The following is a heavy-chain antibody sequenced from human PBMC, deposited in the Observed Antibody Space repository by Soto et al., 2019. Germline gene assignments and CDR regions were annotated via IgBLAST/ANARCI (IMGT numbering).Heavy chain of an antibody. V-gene: IGHV4-34*01. CDR1: GGSFSGYY. CDR3: ASLKGDIAAAGPFDY. Sequence: SETLSLTCAVYGGSFSGYYWSWIRQPPGKGLEWIGEINHSGSTNYNPSLKSRVTISVDTSKNQFSLKLSSVTAADTAVYYCASLKGDIAAAGPFDYWGQGTLVTVSS. J-gene: IGHJ4*02. CDR2: INHSGST. D-gene: IGHD6-13*01.